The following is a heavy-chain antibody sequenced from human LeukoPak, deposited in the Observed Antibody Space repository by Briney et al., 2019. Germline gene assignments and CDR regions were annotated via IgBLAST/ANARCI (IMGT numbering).Heavy chain of an antibody. Sequence: SQTLSFTCTVSGVSISSGGYYWRWIRQHPGKGLEWIGYIYYSGSTYYNPSLKSRVTITVDTSKNQFSLKLSSVTAADTAVYYCARDAYENCFEPWGRVTLVTVSS. V-gene: IGHV4-31*03. D-gene: IGHD2-21*01. CDR1: GVSISSGGYY. CDR2: IYYSGST. CDR3: ARDAYENCFEP. J-gene: IGHJ5*02.